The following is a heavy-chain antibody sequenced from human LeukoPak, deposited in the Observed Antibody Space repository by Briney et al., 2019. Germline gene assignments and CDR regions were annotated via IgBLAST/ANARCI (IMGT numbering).Heavy chain of an antibody. CDR3: AKSTEYYDSSGYHQ. J-gene: IGHJ4*02. CDR1: GFS. CDR2: ISGSGGST. V-gene: IGHV3-23*01. Sequence: GGSLRLSCAASGFSMSWVRQAPGKGLEWVSAISGSGGSTYYADSVKGRFTISRDNSKNTLYLQMNSLRAEDTAVYYCAKSTEYYDSSGYHQWGQGTLVTVSS. D-gene: IGHD3-22*01.